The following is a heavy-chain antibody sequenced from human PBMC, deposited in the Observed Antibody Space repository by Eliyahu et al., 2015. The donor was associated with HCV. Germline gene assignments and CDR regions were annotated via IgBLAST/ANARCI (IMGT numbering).Heavy chain of an antibody. J-gene: IGHJ5*02. D-gene: IGHD6-13*01. Sequence: EVQLVXSGGGLVKPGGSLRLSCAASXFTFXSYSMNWVRQAPGKGLXWVSSISSSSSYIYYADSVKGRFTISRDNAKNSLYLQMNSLRAEDTAVYYCAREIRQQLVNWFDPWGQGTLVTVSS. V-gene: IGHV3-21*01. CDR2: ISSSSSYI. CDR1: XFTFXSYS. CDR3: AREIRQQLVNWFDP.